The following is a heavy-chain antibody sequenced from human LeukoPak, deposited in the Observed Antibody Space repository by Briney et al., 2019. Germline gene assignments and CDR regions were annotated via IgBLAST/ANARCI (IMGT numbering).Heavy chain of an antibody. CDR1: GSSFSVYY. V-gene: IGHV4-34*01. D-gene: IGHD4-17*01. J-gene: IGHJ4*02. CDR3: TRNADYCLDY. CDR2: IHHGGSP. Sequence: SETLSLTCAVYGSSFSVYYWSWVRQPPGKGLEWIGEIHHGGSPSYSPSLKSRITISLAASKNQLSLKLTSVTAADTAVYYCTRNADYCLDYWGQGALVTVSS.